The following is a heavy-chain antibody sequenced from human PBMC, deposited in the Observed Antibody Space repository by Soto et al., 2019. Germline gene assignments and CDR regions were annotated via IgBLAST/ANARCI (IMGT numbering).Heavy chain of an antibody. CDR2: IHHSGNT. D-gene: IGHD7-27*01. V-gene: IGHV4-4*02. Sequence: QVQLQESGPGLVKPSGTLSLTCAVTGGSISSHNWWTWVRQPPGKGLEWIGEIHHSGNTNYNPFLKSRVTISVDKSKNQFSLKLSSVTAADTAVYYCARTGETKTYYYYYMDVWGKGTTVIVSS. J-gene: IGHJ6*03. CDR1: GGSISSHNW. CDR3: ARTGETKTYYYYYMDV.